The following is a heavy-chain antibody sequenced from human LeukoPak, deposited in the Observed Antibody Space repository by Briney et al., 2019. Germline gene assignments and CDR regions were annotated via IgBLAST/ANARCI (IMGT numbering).Heavy chain of an antibody. Sequence: GGSLRLSCAASGFTVSSNYMSWVRQAPGKGLEWVSVIYDGGTTYYADSVKGRFTISRDNSKNTLYLQMNSLRAEDTAVYYCARVGVATDFDYWGQGTLVTVSS. CDR3: ARVGVATDFDY. CDR2: IYDGGTT. V-gene: IGHV3-53*01. D-gene: IGHD2-8*01. J-gene: IGHJ4*02. CDR1: GFTVSSNY.